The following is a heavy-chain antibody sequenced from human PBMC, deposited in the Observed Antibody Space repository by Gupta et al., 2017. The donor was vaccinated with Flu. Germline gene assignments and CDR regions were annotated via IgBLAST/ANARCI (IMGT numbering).Heavy chain of an antibody. J-gene: IGHJ5*02. CDR2: INHSGST. D-gene: IGHD2-8*01. CDR3: ARGRFGGYCTNGVCGNWFDP. V-gene: IGHV4-34*01. Sequence: QVQLQQWGAGLLKPSETLSLTCAVYGGSFSGYYWSWIRQPPGKGLEWIGEINHSGSTNYNPSLKSRVTISVDTSKNQFSLKLSSVTAADTAVYYCARGRFGGYCTNGVCGNWFDPWGQGTLVTVYS. CDR1: GGSFSGYY.